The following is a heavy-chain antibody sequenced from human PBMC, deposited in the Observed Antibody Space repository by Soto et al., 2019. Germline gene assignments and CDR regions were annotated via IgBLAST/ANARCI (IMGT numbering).Heavy chain of an antibody. D-gene: IGHD3-10*01. J-gene: IGHJ3*02. CDR2: ISYDGSNK. Sequence: HPGGSLRLSCAASGFTFSSCGMHWVRQAPGKGLEWVAVISYDGSNKYYADSVKGRFTISRDNSKNTLYLQMNSLRAEDTAVYYCAKSPYYYGSGSPDDAFDIWGQGTMVTVSS. CDR1: GFTFSSCG. CDR3: AKSPYYYGSGSPDDAFDI. V-gene: IGHV3-30*18.